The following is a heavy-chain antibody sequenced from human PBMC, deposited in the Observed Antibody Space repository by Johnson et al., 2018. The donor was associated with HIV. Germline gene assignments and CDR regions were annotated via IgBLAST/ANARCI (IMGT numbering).Heavy chain of an antibody. D-gene: IGHD5-24*01. CDR3: AREGATIEGRSTFDS. Sequence: VQLVESGGGLVQPGGSLRLSCAASGFTISNNYMSWVRQAPGKGLEWVSVIYSGGSTYYADSVTGRFTISRDISKNTLYLQMNSLRAEDTAVYYCAREGATIEGRSTFDSWGPGTMVTVSS. CDR1: GFTISNNY. J-gene: IGHJ3*02. CDR2: IYSGGST. V-gene: IGHV3-66*01.